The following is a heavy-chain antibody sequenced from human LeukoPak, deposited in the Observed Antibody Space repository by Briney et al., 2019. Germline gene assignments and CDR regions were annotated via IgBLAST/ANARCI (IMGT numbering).Heavy chain of an antibody. CDR2: ISAYNGNT. CDR3: ARAPAPYYYDSSGLFDY. CDR1: GYTFTSYG. D-gene: IGHD3-22*01. V-gene: IGHV1-18*01. Sequence: AASVKVSYKASGYTFTSYGISWVRQAPGQGLEWMGWISAYNGNTNYAQKLQGRVTMTTDTSTSTAYMELRSLRSDDTAVYYCARAPAPYYYDSSGLFDYWGQGTLVTVSS. J-gene: IGHJ4*02.